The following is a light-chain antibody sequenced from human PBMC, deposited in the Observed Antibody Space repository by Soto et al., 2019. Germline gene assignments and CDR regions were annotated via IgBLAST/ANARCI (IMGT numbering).Light chain of an antibody. J-gene: IGKJ1*01. Sequence: DIQMTQSPSTPSGSLGERVTIPWPASQTISSWLAWYQQKPGKAPKLLIYKASTLKSGVPSRFSGSGSGTEFTLTISSLQPDDFATYYCQHYNSYSEAFGQGTKVDIK. CDR3: QHYNSYSEA. CDR2: KAS. CDR1: QTISSW. V-gene: IGKV1-5*03.